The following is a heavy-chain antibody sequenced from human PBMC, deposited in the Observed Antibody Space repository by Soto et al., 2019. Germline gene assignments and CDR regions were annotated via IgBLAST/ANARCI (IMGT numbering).Heavy chain of an antibody. CDR3: ARDKIVGDSKLEY. Sequence: EVQLLESGGGLVQPGGFLRLSCEASGFTFNTYWMSWVRQAPGKGLEWVANIKEDGSDIRYADSVRGRFALSRDNAKNTLYLHMNSLRVEDTAVYYCARDKIVGDSKLEYWGQGTLVTVSS. CDR1: GFTFNTYW. V-gene: IGHV3-7*03. D-gene: IGHD1-26*01. J-gene: IGHJ4*02. CDR2: IKEDGSDI.